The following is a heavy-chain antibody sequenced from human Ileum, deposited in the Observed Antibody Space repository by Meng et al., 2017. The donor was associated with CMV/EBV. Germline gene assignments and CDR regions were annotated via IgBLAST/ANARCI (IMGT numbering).Heavy chain of an antibody. Sequence: CAASGFTFRTTWMSWVRQAPGKGLDWVGRIKSRNDGGTADHGTPVKGRFTISRDDSKDTLYLQMNSLKVEDAAIYYCTTGFGTAEAFWGQGTLVTVSS. V-gene: IGHV3-15*01. CDR2: IKSRNDGGTA. J-gene: IGHJ4*02. D-gene: IGHD1-1*01. CDR3: TTGFGTAEAF. CDR1: GFTFRTTW.